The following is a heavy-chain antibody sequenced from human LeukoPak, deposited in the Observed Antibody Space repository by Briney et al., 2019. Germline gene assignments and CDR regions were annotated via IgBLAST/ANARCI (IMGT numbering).Heavy chain of an antibody. CDR3: ARGGYYYDSLPDY. V-gene: IGHV1-69*13. Sequence: ASVKVSCKASGGTFSSYAISWVRQAPGQGLEWMGGIIPIFGTANYAQKFQGRVTITADESTSTAYMELRSLRSDDTAVYYCARGGYYYDSLPDYWGQGTLVTVSS. J-gene: IGHJ4*02. CDR2: IIPIFGTA. CDR1: GGTFSSYA. D-gene: IGHD3-22*01.